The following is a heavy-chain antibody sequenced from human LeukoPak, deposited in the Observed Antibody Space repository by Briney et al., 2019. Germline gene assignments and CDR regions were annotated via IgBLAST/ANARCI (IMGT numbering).Heavy chain of an antibody. J-gene: IGHJ6*02. Sequence: GASVKVSCKASGYTFTSYDINWVRQATGQGLEWMGWMNPNSGNTGYAQKFQGRATMTRNTSISTAYMELSSLRSEDTAVYYCARGWLGARLPYYYYGMDVWGQGTTVTVSS. D-gene: IGHD1-26*01. V-gene: IGHV1-8*01. CDR1: GYTFTSYD. CDR2: MNPNSGNT. CDR3: ARGWLGARLPYYYYGMDV.